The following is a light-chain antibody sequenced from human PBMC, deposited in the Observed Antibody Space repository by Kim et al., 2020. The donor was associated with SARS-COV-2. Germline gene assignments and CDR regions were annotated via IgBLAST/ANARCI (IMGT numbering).Light chain of an antibody. CDR1: QSVGSTY. V-gene: IGKV3-20*01. Sequence: EIILTQSPGTLSLSPGERATLSCRASQSVGSTYLAWYQQKPGQAPRLLIYGTSSRATGIPDRFSGSGSGTDFTLTISRLEPEDFAVYYCQQYDSSPIYTFGQGTKLEI. J-gene: IGKJ2*01. CDR2: GTS. CDR3: QQYDSSPIYT.